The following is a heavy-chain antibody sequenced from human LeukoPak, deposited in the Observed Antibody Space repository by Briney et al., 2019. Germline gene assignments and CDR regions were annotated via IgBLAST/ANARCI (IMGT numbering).Heavy chain of an antibody. Sequence: GESLKISCKGSGYSFTSYWIGWVRQMPGKGLEWMGIIYPGDSDTRYSPSFQGQVTISADESISTAYLQWSSLKASDTAMYYCARHRPIEKTYYYDSSGYYSDYWGQGTLVTVSS. V-gene: IGHV5-51*01. CDR1: GYSFTSYW. J-gene: IGHJ4*02. D-gene: IGHD3-22*01. CDR3: ARHRPIEKTYYYDSSGYYSDY. CDR2: IYPGDSDT.